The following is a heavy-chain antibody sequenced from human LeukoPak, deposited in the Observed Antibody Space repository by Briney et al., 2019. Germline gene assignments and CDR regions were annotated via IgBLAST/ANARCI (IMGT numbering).Heavy chain of an antibody. CDR2: IYHSGST. V-gene: IGHV4-30-2*01. D-gene: IGHD1-26*01. CDR3: ARLLRRLVYFDY. CDR1: GGSISSGGYS. J-gene: IGHJ4*02. Sequence: SETLSLTCAVSGGSISSGGYSWSWIRQPPGRGLEWIGYIYHSGSTYYNPSLKSRVTISVDRSKNQFSLKLSSVTAADTAVYYCARLLRRLVYFDYWGQGTLVTVSS.